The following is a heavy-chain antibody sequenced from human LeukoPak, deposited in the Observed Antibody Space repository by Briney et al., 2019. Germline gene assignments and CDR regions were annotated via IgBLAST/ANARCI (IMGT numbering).Heavy chain of an antibody. J-gene: IGHJ4*02. D-gene: IGHD3-22*01. CDR1: GFTFSSYW. Sequence: GGSLRLSCAASGFTFSSYWMHWVRQAPGKGLVWVSRINSDGSSTSYADSVKGRFTISRDNSKNTLYLQMNSLRAEDTAVYYCARVDSSGYYYYFDYRGQGTLVTVSS. CDR3: ARVDSSGYYYYFDY. V-gene: IGHV3-74*01. CDR2: INSDGSST.